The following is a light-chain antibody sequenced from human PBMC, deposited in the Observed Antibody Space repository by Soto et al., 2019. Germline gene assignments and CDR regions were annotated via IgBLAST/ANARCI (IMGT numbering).Light chain of an antibody. CDR1: QGVRTY. V-gene: IGKV3-11*01. CDR2: NAS. J-gene: IGKJ1*01. Sequence: GARDTLSCRASQGVRTYLAWYQHKPGQAPQLLIYNASNRGTGIPSRFSGSGSGTDFTLSISSLEADESAVYYCQQYDISPWTFGPGTKVDIK. CDR3: QQYDISPWT.